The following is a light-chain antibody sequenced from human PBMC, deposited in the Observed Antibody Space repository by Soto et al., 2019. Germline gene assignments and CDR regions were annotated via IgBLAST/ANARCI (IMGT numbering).Light chain of an antibody. CDR2: SNN. CDR3: AAWDDTLNGPV. CDR1: TSNIGSNT. Sequence: QSVLTQPPSASGTPGQRVTISCSGSTSNIGSNTVNWYQQLPGTAPKVLIYSNNQRPAGVPDRFSGSKSGTSAPLAISGLQSEDEADYYCAAWDDTLNGPVFGGGTKLTVL. V-gene: IGLV1-44*01. J-gene: IGLJ2*01.